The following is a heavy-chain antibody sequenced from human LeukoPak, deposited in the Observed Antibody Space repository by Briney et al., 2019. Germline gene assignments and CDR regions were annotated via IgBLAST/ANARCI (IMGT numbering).Heavy chain of an antibody. J-gene: IGHJ6*03. CDR1: GYTLTELS. CDR2: FDPEDGET. D-gene: IGHD3-3*01. V-gene: IGHV1-24*01. CDR3: ATGLRDFWSGSDYYYYMDV. Sequence: ASVKVSCKVSGYTLTELSMHWVRQAPGKGLEWMGGFDPEDGETIYAQKFQGRVTMTEDTSTDTAYMELSSLRSEDTAVYYCATGLRDFWSGSDYYYYMDVWGKGTTVTVSS.